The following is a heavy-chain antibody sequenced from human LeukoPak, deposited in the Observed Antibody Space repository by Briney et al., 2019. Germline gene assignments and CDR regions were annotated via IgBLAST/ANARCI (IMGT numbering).Heavy chain of an antibody. CDR2: INHSGST. CDR3: ARRRGNTSGFQGYYFDY. Sequence: SETLSLTCAVYGGSFSGYYWSWIRQPPGKGLEWIGEINHSGSTNYNPSLKSRLTISVDTSKNQFSLKLSSVTAADTAVYYCARRRGNTSGFQGYYFDYWGQGTLVTVSS. CDR1: GGSFSGYY. V-gene: IGHV4-34*09. J-gene: IGHJ4*02. D-gene: IGHD6-19*01.